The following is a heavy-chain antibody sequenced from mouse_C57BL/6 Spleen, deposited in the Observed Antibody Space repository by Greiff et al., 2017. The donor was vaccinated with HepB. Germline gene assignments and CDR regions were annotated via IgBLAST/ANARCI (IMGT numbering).Heavy chain of an antibody. Sequence: EVNVVESGGGLVKPGGSLKLSCAASGFTFSDYGMHWVRQAPEKGLEWVAYISSGSSTIYYADTVKGRFTISRDNAKNTLFLQMTSLRSEDTAMYYCARSIYYYGSRDWYFDVWGTGTTVTVSS. D-gene: IGHD1-1*01. V-gene: IGHV5-17*01. CDR2: ISSGSSTI. J-gene: IGHJ1*03. CDR1: GFTFSDYG. CDR3: ARSIYYYGSRDWYFDV.